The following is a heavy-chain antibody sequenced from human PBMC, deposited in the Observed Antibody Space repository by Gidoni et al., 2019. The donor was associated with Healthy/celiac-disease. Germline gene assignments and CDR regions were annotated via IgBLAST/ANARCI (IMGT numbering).Heavy chain of an antibody. V-gene: IGHV3-30*18. J-gene: IGHJ1*01. CDR1: GFTFSSYC. Sequence: QVQLVESGGGVVQPGRSLRLSCAASGFTFSSYCMHWVRQAPGKGLEWVAVISYDGSNKYYADSVKGRFTISRDNSKNTLYLQMNSLRAEDTAVYYCAKDPRYYDSSGYYPEYFQHWGQGTLVTVSS. CDR3: AKDPRYYDSSGYYPEYFQH. CDR2: ISYDGSNK. D-gene: IGHD3-22*01.